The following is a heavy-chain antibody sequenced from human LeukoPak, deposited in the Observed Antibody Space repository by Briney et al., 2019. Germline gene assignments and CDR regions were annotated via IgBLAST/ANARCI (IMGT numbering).Heavy chain of an antibody. CDR2: INADTGNT. Sequence: ASVKVSCKASGYTFSNYAMHWVRQAPGQRLEWMGWINADTGNTKYSQKFQGRVTITADKSTSTAYMELSSLRSEDTAVYYCARVNSGSYLYYFDYWGQGTLVTVSS. D-gene: IGHD1-26*01. CDR3: ARVNSGSYLYYFDY. J-gene: IGHJ4*02. CDR1: GYTFSNYA. V-gene: IGHV1-3*01.